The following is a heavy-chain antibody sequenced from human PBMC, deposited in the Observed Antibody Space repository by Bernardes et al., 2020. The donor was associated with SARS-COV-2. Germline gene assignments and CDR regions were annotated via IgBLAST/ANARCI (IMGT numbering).Heavy chain of an antibody. CDR1: GGSISNRSYF. D-gene: IGHD6-19*01. V-gene: IGHV4-39*01. CDR2: FYYTGRT. J-gene: IGHJ4*02. CDR3: ARHRHSSGSHYFDY. Sequence: SETLSLTCTVSGGSISNRSYFWGWIPQPPGKGLQWIGTFYYTGRTYYNPSLESRVTISVDTSKNQFSLKLRSVTAADTALYHCARHRHSSGSHYFDYWGQGTLVTVSS.